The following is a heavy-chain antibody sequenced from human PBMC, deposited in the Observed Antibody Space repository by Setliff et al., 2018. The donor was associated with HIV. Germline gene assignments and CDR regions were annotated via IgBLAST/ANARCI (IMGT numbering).Heavy chain of an antibody. J-gene: IGHJ6*03. CDR3: ARGPLFGDQYYPYHYMDV. Sequence: GASVKVSCKASGYTFRTYGIHWMRQAPGQRLECLGWINTANGNTKYSQDLQGRVSITSDTSASTSYMELSSLRSQDMAVYYCARGPLFGDQYYPYHYMDVWGKGTTVTVSS. V-gene: IGHV1-3*03. CDR1: GYTFRTYG. D-gene: IGHD3-3*01. CDR2: INTANGNT.